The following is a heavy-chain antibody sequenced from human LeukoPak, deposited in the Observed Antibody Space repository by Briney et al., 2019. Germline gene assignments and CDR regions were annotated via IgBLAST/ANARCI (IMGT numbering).Heavy chain of an antibody. CDR1: GFTFSSYG. CDR2: ISYDGSNK. Sequence: GRSLRLSCAASGFTFSSYGMHWVRQAPGKGLEWVAVISYDGSNKYYADSVKGRFTISRDNSKNTLYLQMNSLRAEDTAVYYCAKDDLYNGDAFDIWGQGTMVTVSP. D-gene: IGHD1-14*01. V-gene: IGHV3-30*18. J-gene: IGHJ3*02. CDR3: AKDDLYNGDAFDI.